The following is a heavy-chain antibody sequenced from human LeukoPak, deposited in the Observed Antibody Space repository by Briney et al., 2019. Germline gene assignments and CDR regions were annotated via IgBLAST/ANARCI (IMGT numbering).Heavy chain of an antibody. V-gene: IGHV4-34*01. Sequence: SETLSLTCTVSGGSISSYYWSWIRQPPGKGLEWIGEINHSGSTNYNPSLKSRVTISVDTSKNQFSLKLSSVTAADTAVYYCARGRRSSGCFDYWGQGTLVTVSS. D-gene: IGHD6-19*01. J-gene: IGHJ4*02. CDR2: INHSGST. CDR1: GGSISSYY. CDR3: ARGRRSSGCFDY.